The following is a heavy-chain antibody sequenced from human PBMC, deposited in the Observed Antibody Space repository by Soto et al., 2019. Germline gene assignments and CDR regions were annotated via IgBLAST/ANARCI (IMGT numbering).Heavy chain of an antibody. Sequence: PGGSLRLSCAASGFTFSSYAMHWVRQAPGKGLEWVAVISYDGSNKYYADSVKGRFTISRDNSKNTLYLQMNSLRAEDTAVYYCARVLGGYCSGGSCYSDYSYYGMDVGGQGTTVTGSS. CDR2: ISYDGSNK. D-gene: IGHD2-15*01. V-gene: IGHV3-30-3*01. J-gene: IGHJ6*02. CDR3: ARVLGGYCSGGSCYSDYSYYGMDV. CDR1: GFTFSSYA.